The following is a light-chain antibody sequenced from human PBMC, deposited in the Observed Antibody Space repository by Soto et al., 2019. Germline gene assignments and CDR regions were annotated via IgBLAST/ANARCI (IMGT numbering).Light chain of an antibody. CDR3: QQYGNSPGT. Sequence: EIAMTQPLGTLSLSAGEGATLSCSASQSVSSSYLACYQQKPGQAPRLLIYGASSRATGIPDRFSGSGSGTDFTLTISRLEPEDFAVYYCQQYGNSPGTFGQGTKVDIK. V-gene: IGKV3-20*01. CDR2: GAS. J-gene: IGKJ1*01. CDR1: QSVSSSY.